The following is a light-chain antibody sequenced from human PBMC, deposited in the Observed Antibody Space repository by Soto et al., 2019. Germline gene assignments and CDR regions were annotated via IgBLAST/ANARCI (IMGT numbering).Light chain of an antibody. CDR1: QSVRSSY. Sequence: EIELTQSPGTLSLSPGERATLSCRASQSVRSSYLAWYQQKPGQAPRLLIYGASSRATGIPDRFSGSGSGTDFTLTISRLEPEDFAVYYCQQYGSSLLFGQGTKLEIK. V-gene: IGKV3-20*01. J-gene: IGKJ2*01. CDR2: GAS. CDR3: QQYGSSLL.